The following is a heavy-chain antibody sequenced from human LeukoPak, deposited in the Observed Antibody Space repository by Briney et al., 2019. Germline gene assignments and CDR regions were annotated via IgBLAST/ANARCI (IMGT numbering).Heavy chain of an antibody. CDR2: INHSGST. CDR1: GGSFSGYY. J-gene: IGHJ4*02. D-gene: IGHD3-10*01. Sequence: SETLSLTCAVYGGSFSGYYWSWIRQPPGKGLGWIGEINHSGSTNYNPSLKSRVTISVDTSKNQFSLKLSSVTAADTAVYYCARGFLWFGELGYWGQGTLVTVSS. CDR3: ARGFLWFGELGY. V-gene: IGHV4-34*01.